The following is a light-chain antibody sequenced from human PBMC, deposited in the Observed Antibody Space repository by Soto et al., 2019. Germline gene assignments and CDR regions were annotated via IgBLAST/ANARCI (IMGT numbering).Light chain of an antibody. V-gene: IGKV1-9*01. J-gene: IGKJ4*01. Sequence: DTQLTQSPSFLSASVGDRVTITCRASQDVSRSVGWYQQKPGKAPKLLISAASTLYSGVPSRFSGSGSGTDFPLTISSLQPEDFATYYCQQLWTYPLTFGGGTKVEI. CDR3: QQLWTYPLT. CDR1: QDVSRS. CDR2: AAS.